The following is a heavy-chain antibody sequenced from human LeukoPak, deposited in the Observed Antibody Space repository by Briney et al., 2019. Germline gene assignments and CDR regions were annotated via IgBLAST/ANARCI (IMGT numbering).Heavy chain of an antibody. V-gene: IGHV3-48*03. CDR1: GFTFRNEE. D-gene: IGHD1-26*01. CDR3: ARGGNYAPFDY. Sequence: QPGGSLRLSCVVSGFTFRNEEMNWVRQAPGRGLEWIAYISSTDSPISYGDSVKGRFTISRDSAKNSLYLQMNSLRVDDTAIYYCARGGNYAPFDYWGQGALVAVSS. CDR2: ISSTDSPI. J-gene: IGHJ4*02.